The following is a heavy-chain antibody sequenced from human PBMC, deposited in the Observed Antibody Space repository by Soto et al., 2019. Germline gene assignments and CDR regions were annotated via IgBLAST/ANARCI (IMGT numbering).Heavy chain of an antibody. J-gene: IGHJ5*02. D-gene: IGHD4-17*01. CDR1: GGTFSSNA. CDR3: ARRARYGDYTFDP. V-gene: IGHV1-69*13. Sequence: GASVKVSCKASGGTFSSNAISWVRQAPGQGLEWMGGIIPIFGTANCAQKFQGRVTITADESTSTAYMELSSLRSEDTAVYYCARRARYGDYTFDPWGQGTLVTVSS. CDR2: IIPIFGTA.